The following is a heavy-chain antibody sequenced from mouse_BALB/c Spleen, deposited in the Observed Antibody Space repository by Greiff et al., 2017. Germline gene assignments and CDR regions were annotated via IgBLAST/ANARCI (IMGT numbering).Heavy chain of an antibody. Sequence: EVQVVESGGGLVKPGGSLKLSCAASGFTFSSYAMSWVRQTPEKRLEWVATISSGGSYTYYPDSVKGRFTISRDNAKNTLYLQMSSLRSEDAAMYYCARKRAMNTGAMDYWGQGTSVTVSS. V-gene: IGHV5-9-3*01. J-gene: IGHJ4*01. CDR1: GFTFSSYA. CDR2: ISSGGSYT. CDR3: ARKRAMNTGAMDY. D-gene: IGHD2-4*01.